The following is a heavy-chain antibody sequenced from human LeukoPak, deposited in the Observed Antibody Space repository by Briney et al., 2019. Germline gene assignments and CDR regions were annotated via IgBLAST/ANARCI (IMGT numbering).Heavy chain of an antibody. CDR1: GGSISTYY. CDR2: VYYSGST. V-gene: IGHV4-59*01. Sequence: SETLSLTCTVSGGSISTYYWSWIRQPPGKRLEWIGYVYYSGSTKYNSSLKSRVNISIDTSKNQFSLKLSSVTAADTAVYYCARDYGDHRVDYWGQGTLVTVSS. D-gene: IGHD4-17*01. CDR3: ARDYGDHRVDY. J-gene: IGHJ4*02.